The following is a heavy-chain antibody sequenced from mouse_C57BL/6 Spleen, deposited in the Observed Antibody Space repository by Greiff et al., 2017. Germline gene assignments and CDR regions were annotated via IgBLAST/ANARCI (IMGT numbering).Heavy chain of an antibody. CDR3: ARPGRQGDLDY. V-gene: IGHV5-17*01. Sequence: EVKLMESGGGLVKPGGSLKLSCAASGFTFSDYGMHWVRQAPEKGLEWVAYISSGSSTIYYADTVKGRFTISRDNAKNTLFLQMTSLRSEDTAMYYCARPGRQGDLDYWGQGTTLTVSS. D-gene: IGHD2-12*01. CDR2: ISSGSSTI. J-gene: IGHJ2*01. CDR1: GFTFSDYG.